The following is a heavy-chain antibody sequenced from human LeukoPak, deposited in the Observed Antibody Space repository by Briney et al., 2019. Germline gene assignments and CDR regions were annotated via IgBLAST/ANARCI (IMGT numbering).Heavy chain of an antibody. CDR1: GYTFTGYY. CDR3: ARDGEWELHDWFDP. CDR2: INPNSGGT. Sequence: ASVKVSCKASGYTFTGYYMHWVRQAPGQGLEWMGWINPNSGGTNYAQKLQGRVTMNRDTSISTAYMELSRLRSDDTAVYYCARDGEWELHDWFDPWGQGTLVTVSS. D-gene: IGHD1-26*01. V-gene: IGHV1-2*02. J-gene: IGHJ5*02.